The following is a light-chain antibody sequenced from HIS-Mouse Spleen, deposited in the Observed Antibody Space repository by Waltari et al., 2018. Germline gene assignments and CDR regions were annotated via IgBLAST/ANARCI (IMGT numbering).Light chain of an antibody. CDR3: CSYAGSSTWV. CDR1: SSDVGSYNL. Sequence: ASVSGSPGQSITLSCTGTSSDVGSYNLVSWYQQHPGKAPKLMIYEGSKRPSGVSNRFSGSKSGNTASLTISGLQAEDEADYYCCSYAGSSTWVFGGGTKLTVL. V-gene: IGLV2-23*01. J-gene: IGLJ3*02. CDR2: EGS.